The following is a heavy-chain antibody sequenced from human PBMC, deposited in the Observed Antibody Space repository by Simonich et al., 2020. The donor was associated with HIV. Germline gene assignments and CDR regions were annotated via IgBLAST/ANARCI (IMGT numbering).Heavy chain of an antibody. CDR3: ARGPLLLTGDDALDI. Sequence: QVQLVQSGVEVKKPGASVKVSCKASGYPFTSYDINWVRQAAGKGLEWMGWMKPNNGDTGYAQKFRGRVTMTRDTSISTAYMELSSLTSEDTAVYYCARGPLLLTGDDALDIWG. D-gene: IGHD3-9*01. J-gene: IGHJ3*02. CDR1: GYPFTSYD. CDR2: MKPNNGDT. V-gene: IGHV1-8*01.